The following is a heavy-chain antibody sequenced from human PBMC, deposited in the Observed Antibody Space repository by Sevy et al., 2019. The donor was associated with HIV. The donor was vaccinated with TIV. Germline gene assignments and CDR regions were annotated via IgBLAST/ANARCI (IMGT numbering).Heavy chain of an antibody. D-gene: IGHD3-22*01. Sequence: GGSLRLSCAASGFTFSSYSMNWVRQAPGKGLEWVSSISSSRSYIYYADSVKGRFTISRDNAKNSLYLQMNILRAEDTAVYYCARDAITMDYYASSGYYTLDAFDIWGQGTMVTVSS. CDR2: ISSSRSYI. J-gene: IGHJ3*02. V-gene: IGHV3-21*01. CDR1: GFTFSSYS. CDR3: ARDAITMDYYASSGYYTLDAFDI.